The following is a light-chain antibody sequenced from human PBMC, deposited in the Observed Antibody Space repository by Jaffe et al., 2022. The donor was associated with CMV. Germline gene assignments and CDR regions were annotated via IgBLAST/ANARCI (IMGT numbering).Light chain of an antibody. CDR3: NSRDSSANHLV. Sequence: SSELTQDPAVSVALGQTVRITCQGDILRTSYATWYQQKPGQAPVLVLFGKNIRPSGIPDRFSGSYLGNTASLTITGAQAEDEADYYCNSRDSSANHLVFGGGTKLTVL. CDR1: ILRTSY. J-gene: IGLJ3*02. V-gene: IGLV3-19*01. CDR2: GKN.